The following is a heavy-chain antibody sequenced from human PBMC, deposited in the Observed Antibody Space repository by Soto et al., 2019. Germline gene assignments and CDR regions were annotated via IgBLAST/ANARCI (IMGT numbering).Heavy chain of an antibody. CDR2: IYYSGST. CDR1: GGSISSGGYY. Sequence: QVQLQESGPGLVKPSQTLSLTCTVSGGSISSGGYYWSWIRQHPGKGLEWIGYIYYSGSTYYNPSVYSTVPLTEDTAKNQFSLKLSSVPAADTAVYYWARGSSSWYLGGGALDYWGQGTLVTVSS. J-gene: IGHJ4*02. D-gene: IGHD6-13*01. CDR3: ARGSSSWYLGGGALDY. V-gene: IGHV4-31*01.